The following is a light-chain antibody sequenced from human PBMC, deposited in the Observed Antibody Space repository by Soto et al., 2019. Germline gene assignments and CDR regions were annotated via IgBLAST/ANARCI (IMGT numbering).Light chain of an antibody. CDR1: SSNIGRNA. CDR3: AAWDDSLNGLWV. Sequence: QAVVTQPPSASGTPGQRVTISCSGSSSNIGRNAVSWYQQLPGSAPKLLIFSNDQRPSWVPDRFSGSRSGTSASLAISGLQSEDESDYYCAAWDDSLNGLWVFGGGTKLTVL. CDR2: SND. V-gene: IGLV1-44*01. J-gene: IGLJ3*02.